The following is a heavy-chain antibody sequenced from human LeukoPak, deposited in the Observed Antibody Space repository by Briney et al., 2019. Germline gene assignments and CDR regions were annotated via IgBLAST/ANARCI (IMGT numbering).Heavy chain of an antibody. V-gene: IGHV1-8*01. D-gene: IGHD3-3*01. CDR3: VRTAGIFWSGAYYFDS. J-gene: IGHJ4*02. CDR2: MNPNSGNT. CDR1: GDTFTTYD. Sequence: GASVKVSCKASGDTFTTYDVNWERQATGQGLEWMGWMNPNSGNTGYAQKFQGRVTMTRNTSISTAYMVLSSLRSDDTAVYYCVRTAGIFWSGAYYFDSWGQGTLVTVSS.